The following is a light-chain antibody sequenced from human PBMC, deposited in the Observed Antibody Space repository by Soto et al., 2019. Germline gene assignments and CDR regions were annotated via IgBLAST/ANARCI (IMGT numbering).Light chain of an antibody. J-gene: IGKJ1*01. V-gene: IGKV1-5*01. CDR1: QSISSY. CDR3: QQYNSYSHT. CDR2: DAS. Sequence: DIQITQSPSSLSASVGDRVTITFLASQSISSYLNWYQQKPGKAPKLLIYDASSLESGVPSRFSGSGSGTEFTLTISSLQPDDFATYYCQQYNSYSHTFGQGTKGDIK.